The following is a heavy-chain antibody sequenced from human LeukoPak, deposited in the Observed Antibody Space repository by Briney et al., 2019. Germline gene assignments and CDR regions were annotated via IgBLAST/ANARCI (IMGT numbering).Heavy chain of an antibody. Sequence: PWGSLRLSCAASGFTFSSYAMHWVRQAPGKGLEWVAVISYDGSNKYYADSVKGRFTISRDNSKNTLYLQMNSLRAEDTAVYYCARELYSSPPLIYYYGMDVWGQGTTVTVSS. V-gene: IGHV3-30-3*01. CDR3: ARELYSSPPLIYYYGMDV. CDR2: ISYDGSNK. J-gene: IGHJ6*02. D-gene: IGHD6-13*01. CDR1: GFTFSSYA.